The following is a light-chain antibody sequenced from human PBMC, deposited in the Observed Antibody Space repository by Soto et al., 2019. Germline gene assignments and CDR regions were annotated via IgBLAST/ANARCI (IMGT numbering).Light chain of an antibody. CDR3: QAYDYSLTAFV. CDR2: GNR. Sequence: QSVLTKPPSVSGAPGQRVTISCTGTNSNLGAGYDVHWYQQLPGAAPKLVIFGNRNRPSGVPERFSGSKSGTSASLAITGLQAEDEADYYCQAYDYSLTAFVFGGGTQLTVL. V-gene: IGLV1-40*01. J-gene: IGLJ3*02. CDR1: NSNLGAGYD.